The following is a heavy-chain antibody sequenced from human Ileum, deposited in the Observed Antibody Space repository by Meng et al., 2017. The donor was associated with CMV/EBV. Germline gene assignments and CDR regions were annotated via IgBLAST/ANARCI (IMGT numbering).Heavy chain of an antibody. D-gene: IGHD1-14*01. CDR3: ATSGRGPKYYFDY. Sequence: QVQREQVGAGVKKPGSSVKGSCEGSGGTFSSNAISWVRHAPGQGLEWMGVISPIFRTSNYAQKFQGRLTITADESTSTAYMELSSLTSGDTAVYYCATSGRGPKYYFDYWGQGTLVTVSS. CDR2: ISPIFRTS. V-gene: IGHV1-69*12. J-gene: IGHJ4*02. CDR1: GGTFSSNA.